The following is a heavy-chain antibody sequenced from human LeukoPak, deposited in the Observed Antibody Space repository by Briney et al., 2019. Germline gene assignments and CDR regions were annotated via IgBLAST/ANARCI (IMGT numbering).Heavy chain of an antibody. J-gene: IGHJ4*02. CDR1: GYSITSDYY. CDR2: LHDSGTT. CDR3: ARSGYCSRMGCYYFDY. V-gene: IGHV4-38-2*02. D-gene: IGHD2-2*03. Sequence: SETLSLTCTVSGYSITSDYYWGWIRQPPGKGPEWIAFLHDSGTTNHNPSLKSRVTISLDTSKNQFSLKLSSVTAADTAVYYCARSGYCSRMGCYYFDYWGQGTLVAVSS.